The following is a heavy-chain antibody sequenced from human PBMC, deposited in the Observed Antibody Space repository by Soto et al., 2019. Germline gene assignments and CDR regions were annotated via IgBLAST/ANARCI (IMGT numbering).Heavy chain of an antibody. D-gene: IGHD2-2*02. CDR1: GYTFTSYG. Sequence: ASVKVSCKASGYTFTSYGISWVRQAPGQGLEWMGWISAYNGNKNYAQKLQGRVTMTTDTSTSTAYMELRSLRSDDTAVYYCAGLYCSSTSCSTHNWFDPWGQGTLVTVSS. V-gene: IGHV1-18*01. J-gene: IGHJ5*02. CDR3: AGLYCSSTSCSTHNWFDP. CDR2: ISAYNGNK.